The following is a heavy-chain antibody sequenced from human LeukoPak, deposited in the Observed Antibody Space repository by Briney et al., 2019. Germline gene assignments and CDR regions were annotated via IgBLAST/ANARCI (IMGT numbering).Heavy chain of an antibody. CDR1: GFTFSNYW. CDR2: INSDGINT. J-gene: IGHJ4*02. Sequence: GGSLRLSCAASGFTFSNYWMHWVRQAPGKGLVWVSRINSDGINTSYADSVKGRFTISRDNSKNTLYLQMNSLRAEDTAVYYCAKDREATFDYWGQGTLVTVSS. CDR3: AKDREATFDY. D-gene: IGHD1-26*01. V-gene: IGHV3-74*01.